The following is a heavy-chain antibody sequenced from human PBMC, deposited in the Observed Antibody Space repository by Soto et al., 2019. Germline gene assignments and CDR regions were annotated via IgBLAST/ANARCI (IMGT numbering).Heavy chain of an antibody. CDR1: GGSITNSNYY. V-gene: IGHV4-39*01. Sequence: QLQLQESGPGLVKPSETLSLTCTVSGGSITNSNYYWGWIRQPPGKRLEWIGSIYYGWSNYYNTSLKSRVTMSVDTSKNQFSPELTSVTAAGTAIYYCGRSGDFYYYCSIGVWGKGITVTVSS. CDR2: IYYGWSN. D-gene: IGHD3-3*01. J-gene: IGHJ6*03. CDR3: GRSGDFYYYCSIGV.